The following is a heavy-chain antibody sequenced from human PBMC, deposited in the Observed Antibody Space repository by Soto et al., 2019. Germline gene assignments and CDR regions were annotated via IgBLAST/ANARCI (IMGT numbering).Heavy chain of an antibody. CDR3: ARVEVYDFWSGPFDY. D-gene: IGHD3-3*01. J-gene: IGHJ4*02. V-gene: IGHV1-46*01. Sequence: ASVKVSCKASGYTFTSYYMHWVRQAPGQGLEWMGIINPSGGSTSYAQKFQGRVTMTRDTSASTAYMELSSLRSEDTAVYYCARVEVYDFWSGPFDYWGQGTLVTVSS. CDR1: GYTFTSYY. CDR2: INPSGGST.